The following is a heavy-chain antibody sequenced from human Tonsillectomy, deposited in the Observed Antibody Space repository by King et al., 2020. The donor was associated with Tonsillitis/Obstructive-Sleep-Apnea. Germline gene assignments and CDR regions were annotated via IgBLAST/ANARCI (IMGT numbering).Heavy chain of an antibody. CDR1: GFTFSYFG. Sequence: VQLVQSGGGVVQPGRSLRLSCAASGFTFSYFGIHWVRQAPGKGLEWVAGIWYDGSNKYYADSVKGRFTISRDNSKNTLYLQMNSLRPEDTAVYYCARDGFNALDIWGQGTMVTVSS. V-gene: IGHV3-33*01. J-gene: IGHJ3*02. CDR3: ARDGFNALDI. CDR2: IWYDGSNK.